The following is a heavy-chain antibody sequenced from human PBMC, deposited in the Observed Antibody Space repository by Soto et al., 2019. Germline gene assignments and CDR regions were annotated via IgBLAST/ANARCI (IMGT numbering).Heavy chain of an antibody. V-gene: IGHV4-31*03. CDR1: GGSISSGGYY. D-gene: IGHD3-3*01. CDR2: IYYSGST. Sequence: SETLSLTCTVSGGSISSGGYYWSWIRQHPGKGLEWIGYIYYSGSTYYNPSLKSRVTISVDTSKNQFSLKLSSVTAADTAVYYCARARGYDFWSGYSYSSGWSRNFYYYYGMDVWGQGTTVTVSS. J-gene: IGHJ6*02. CDR3: ARARGYDFWSGYSYSSGWSRNFYYYYGMDV.